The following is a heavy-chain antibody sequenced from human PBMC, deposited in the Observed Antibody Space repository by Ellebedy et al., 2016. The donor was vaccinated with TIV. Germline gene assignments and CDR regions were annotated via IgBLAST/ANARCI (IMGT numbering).Heavy chain of an antibody. D-gene: IGHD2-15*01. CDR2: HYWDDYK. V-gene: IGHV2-5*02. Sequence: SCPTLVKPTQTLTLTCTFSGFSLSTSGVGVGWICQPPRNALEWLALHYWDDYKRYSPSLNSRLTITKDTSKTQVVLTMTNMDPVDTATYYCAHRYCSGGTCYSDAFDIWGQGTMVTVSS. CDR3: AHRYCSGGTCYSDAFDI. J-gene: IGHJ3*02. CDR1: GFSLSTSGVG.